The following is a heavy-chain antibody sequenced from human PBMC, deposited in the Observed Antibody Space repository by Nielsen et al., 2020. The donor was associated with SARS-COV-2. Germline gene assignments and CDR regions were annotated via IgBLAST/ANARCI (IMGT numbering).Heavy chain of an antibody. CDR2: ISGAGGTT. J-gene: IGHJ3*02. CDR3: AKLPAFKMGSSDGFDI. D-gene: IGHD5-24*01. Sequence: RGSLRPSCAASGFIFSNYVLSWVRQAPGKGLEWVSSISGAGGTTYYTDSVKGRFTISRDNSKNTLYLQMNSLRAEDTAVYYCAKLPAFKMGSSDGFDIWGQGTMVTVSS. CDR1: GFIFSNYV. V-gene: IGHV3-23*01.